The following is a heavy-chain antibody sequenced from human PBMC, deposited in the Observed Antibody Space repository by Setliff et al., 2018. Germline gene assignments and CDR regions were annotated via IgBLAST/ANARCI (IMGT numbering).Heavy chain of an antibody. D-gene: IGHD3-10*01. CDR3: ARHVYGSGSYNWFDP. V-gene: IGHV4-38-2*01. Sequence: SETLSLTCAVSGYSISSGYYWGWIRQPPGKGLEWIGSIYHSGSTYHNPSLKSRVTISVDTSKNQFSLKLSSVTAADTAVYYCARHVYGSGSYNWFDPWGQGTLVTVSS. J-gene: IGHJ5*02. CDR2: IYHSGST. CDR1: GYSISSGYY.